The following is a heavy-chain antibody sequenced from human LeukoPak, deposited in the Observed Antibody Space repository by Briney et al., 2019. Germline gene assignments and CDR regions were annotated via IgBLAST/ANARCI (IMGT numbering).Heavy chain of an antibody. J-gene: IGHJ4*02. CDR3: ASSLQPYSSSWYELYYFDY. CDR1: GGSISSSSYY. Sequence: SETLSLTCTVSGGSISSSSYYWGWIRQPPGKGLEWIGSIYYSGSTYYNPSLKSRVTISVDTSKNQFSLELSSVTAADTAVYYCASSLQPYSSSWYELYYFDYWGQGTLVTVSS. D-gene: IGHD6-13*01. CDR2: IYYSGST. V-gene: IGHV4-39*07.